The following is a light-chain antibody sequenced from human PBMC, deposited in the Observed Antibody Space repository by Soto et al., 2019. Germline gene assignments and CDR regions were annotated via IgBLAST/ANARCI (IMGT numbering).Light chain of an antibody. Sequence: EIVLTQSPGTLSLSPGERATLSCRAGQSISGTFLNWYQQKPGQAPRLLIYGASSRATGIPDRFSGSGSGTDFTLTISRLEPEDFAVYYCQQYGSSPFTFGPGTKVDI. J-gene: IGKJ3*01. CDR2: GAS. V-gene: IGKV3-20*01. CDR3: QQYGSSPFT. CDR1: QSISGTF.